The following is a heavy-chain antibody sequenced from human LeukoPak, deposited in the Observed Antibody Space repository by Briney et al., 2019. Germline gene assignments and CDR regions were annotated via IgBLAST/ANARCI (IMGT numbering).Heavy chain of an antibody. CDR3: ARGVGKPWDYYYGMDV. V-gene: IGHV1-8*01. D-gene: IGHD1-14*01. CDR1: GYTFTSYD. CDR2: MNPNSGNT. J-gene: IGHJ6*02. Sequence: ASVKVSCKASGYTFTSYDINWVRQATGQGLEWMGWMNPNSGNTGYAQEFQGRVTMTRNTSISTAYMELSSLRSEDTAVYYCARGVGKPWDYYYGMDVWGQGTTVTVSS.